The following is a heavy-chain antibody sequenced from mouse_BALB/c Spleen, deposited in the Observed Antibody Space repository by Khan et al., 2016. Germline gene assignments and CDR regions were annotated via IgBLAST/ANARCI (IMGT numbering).Heavy chain of an antibody. Sequence: QVQLKQSGPGLVAPSQSLSITCTVAGFSLTGYGVNWVRQPPGKGLEWLGMIWGDGSTDYNSALKSRLSISKDNSKSQVFLKMNSLQTDDTARYYCVREGIVGDYAMDYWGQGTSVTVSS. CDR3: VREGIVGDYAMDY. V-gene: IGHV2-6-7*01. CDR1: GFSLTGYG. J-gene: IGHJ4*01. D-gene: IGHD1-1*01. CDR2: IWGDGST.